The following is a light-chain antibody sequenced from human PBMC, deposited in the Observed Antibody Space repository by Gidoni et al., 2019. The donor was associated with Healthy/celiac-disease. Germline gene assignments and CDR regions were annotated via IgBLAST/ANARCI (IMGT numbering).Light chain of an antibody. CDR1: QSVGSSY. J-gene: IGKJ2*01. Sequence: ELVLTQSPGTLSLSPGERATLSCRASQSVGSSYLAWYQQKLGQAPRLLIYGASSRATGIPDRISGSGSGTDFTLTISRLEPEDFAVYYCQQYGSSPHTFGQGTKLEIK. CDR2: GAS. CDR3: QQYGSSPHT. V-gene: IGKV3-20*01.